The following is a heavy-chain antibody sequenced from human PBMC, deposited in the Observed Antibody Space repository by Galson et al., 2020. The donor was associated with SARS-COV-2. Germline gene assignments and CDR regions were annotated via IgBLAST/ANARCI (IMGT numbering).Heavy chain of an antibody. CDR3: ARDKGSGFQMHWYFDL. J-gene: IGHJ2*01. Sequence: GGSLRLSCAASGFTSRDHHMIWLRQAPGKGLEWVSSIAGSGAYKYYADSMKGRFTSSRDNAKNSVYLQLNSLRDEDTAVYYCARDKGSGFQMHWYFDLWGRGTLVSVSS. V-gene: IGHV3-21*01. CDR1: GFTSRDHH. CDR2: IAGSGAYK. D-gene: IGHD3-22*01.